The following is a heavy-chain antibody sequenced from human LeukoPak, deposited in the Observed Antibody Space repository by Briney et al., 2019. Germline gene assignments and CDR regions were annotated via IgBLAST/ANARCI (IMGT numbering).Heavy chain of an antibody. CDR2: IWYDGSDK. CDR3: AKDKDYGYYMDV. Sequence: GRSLRLSCAASGFIFSSYGMLWVRQAPGKGLEGVAVIWYDGSDKYYADSVKGRFTISRDNSKNTLYLQMNSLRAEDTAVYYCAKDKDYGYYMDVWGKGTTVTVSS. CDR1: GFIFSSYG. V-gene: IGHV3-33*06. D-gene: IGHD3-16*01. J-gene: IGHJ6*03.